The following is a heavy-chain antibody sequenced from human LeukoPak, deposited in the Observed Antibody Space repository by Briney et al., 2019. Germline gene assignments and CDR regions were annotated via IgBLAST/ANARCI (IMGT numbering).Heavy chain of an antibody. D-gene: IGHD1-14*01. Sequence: PGGSLRLSCAASGFTFSSYAISWVRQAPGQGLEWMGGIIPIFGTANYAQKFQGRVTITADKSTSTAYMELSSLRSEDTAVYYCHLSEDFDYWGQGTLVTVSS. J-gene: IGHJ4*02. CDR1: GFTFSSYA. CDR3: HLSEDFDY. V-gene: IGHV1-69*06. CDR2: IIPIFGTA.